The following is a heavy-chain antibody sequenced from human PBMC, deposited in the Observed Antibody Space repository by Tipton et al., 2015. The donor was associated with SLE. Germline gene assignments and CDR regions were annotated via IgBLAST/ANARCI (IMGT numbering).Heavy chain of an antibody. CDR1: GFTFDDYA. D-gene: IGHD2-2*02. CDR3: ARGFGTIVVVPAAISLSDYYMDV. V-gene: IGHV3-9*01. Sequence: SLRLSCAASGFTFDDYAMHWVRQAPGKGLEWVSGISWNSGSIGYAGSVKGRFTISRDNAKNSLYLQMNSLRAEDTAVYYCARGFGTIVVVPAAISLSDYYMDVWGKGTTVTVSS. J-gene: IGHJ6*03. CDR2: ISWNSGSI.